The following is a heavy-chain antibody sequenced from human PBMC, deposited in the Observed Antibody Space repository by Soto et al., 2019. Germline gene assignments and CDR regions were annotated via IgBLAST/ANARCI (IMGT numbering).Heavy chain of an antibody. CDR3: AREDQSVIIAATRHYYYGMDV. CDR1: GGTFSNYA. J-gene: IGHJ6*02. D-gene: IGHD6-13*01. Sequence: QVRLVQSGAEVKRPGSSVKVSCKASGGTFSNYAISWVRQAPGQGLEWMGGIIPIFGPANYAQNFQDRVTITADESTSTAYMELNSLRFEDTAVYYCAREDQSVIIAATRHYYYGMDVWGQGTTVTVSS. CDR2: IIPIFGPA. V-gene: IGHV1-69*01.